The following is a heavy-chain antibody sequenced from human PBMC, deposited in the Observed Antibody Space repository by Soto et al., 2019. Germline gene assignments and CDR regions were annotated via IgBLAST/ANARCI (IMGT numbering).Heavy chain of an antibody. CDR2: ISAYNGNT. D-gene: IGHD3-16*02. J-gene: IGHJ5*02. CDR1: GYTFTSYG. Sequence: QVQLVQSGAEVKKPGASVKVSCKASGYTFTSYGISWVRQAPGQGLEWMGWISAYNGNTNYAQKLQGRVTMTTDTSTSTAYMELRSLRSDDTAVYYCARRLQMRDYSWGSYRRNRVYNWFDPWGKGTLVTVSS. CDR3: ARRLQMRDYSWGSYRRNRVYNWFDP. V-gene: IGHV1-18*01.